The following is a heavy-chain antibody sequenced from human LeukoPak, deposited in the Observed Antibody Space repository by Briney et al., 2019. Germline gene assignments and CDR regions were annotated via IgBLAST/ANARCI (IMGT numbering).Heavy chain of an antibody. J-gene: IGHJ4*02. CDR2: ISGSGGSA. D-gene: IGHD3-3*01. CDR3: AKGHYDFWSGYYFDY. CDR1: GFTFSSYA. Sequence: GGSLRLSCAASGFTFSSYAMSWVRQAPGKGLEWVSAISGSGGSAYYADSVKGRFTISRDNSKNTLYLQMNSLRAEDTAVYYCAKGHYDFWSGYYFDYWGQGTLVTVSS. V-gene: IGHV3-23*01.